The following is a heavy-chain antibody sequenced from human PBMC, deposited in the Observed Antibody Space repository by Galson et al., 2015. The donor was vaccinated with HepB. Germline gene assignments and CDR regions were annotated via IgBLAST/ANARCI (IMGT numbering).Heavy chain of an antibody. D-gene: IGHD4-11*01. CDR1: TFTIQNYA. V-gene: IGHV3-23*01. CDR3: ARDGLQENGVHDYFEH. Sequence: SLRLSCAISTFTIQNYAVNWVRQAPGKGLEWVSTVGGNIDRTFYADSVKDRFTIFKDTSKTTVFLQMNSLRAEDTAVYYCARDGLQENGVHDYFEHWGRGTLVTVS. J-gene: IGHJ4*02. CDR2: VGGNIDRT.